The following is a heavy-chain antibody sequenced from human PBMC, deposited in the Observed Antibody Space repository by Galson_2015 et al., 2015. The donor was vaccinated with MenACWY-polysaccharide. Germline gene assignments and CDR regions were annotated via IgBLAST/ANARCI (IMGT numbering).Heavy chain of an antibody. D-gene: IGHD3-3*01. CDR1: GFTFSSYG. Sequence: SLRLSCAASGFTFSSYGMHWVRQAPGKGLEWVAVISYDGSNKYYADSVKGRFTISRDNSKNTLYLQMNSLRAEDTAVYYCAKEFDFGVVINSVLDVWGKGTTVTVSS. V-gene: IGHV3-30*18. CDR3: AKEFDFGVVINSVLDV. J-gene: IGHJ6*04. CDR2: ISYDGSNK.